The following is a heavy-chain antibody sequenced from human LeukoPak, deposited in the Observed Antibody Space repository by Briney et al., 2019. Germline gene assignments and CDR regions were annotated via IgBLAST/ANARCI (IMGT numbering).Heavy chain of an antibody. CDR2: MNTNSGNT. CDR1: GYTFSSYD. J-gene: IGHJ4*02. CDR3: ARGLEVGAASNFDY. V-gene: IGHV1-8*03. D-gene: IGHD1-26*01. Sequence: ASVKVSCKASGYTFSSYDINWVRQATGKGLEWIGWMNTNSGNTDYAHKFQGRVTITRNTSKSTAYMELSSLRSEDTVLYYCARGLEVGAASNFDYWGQGTLVTLSS.